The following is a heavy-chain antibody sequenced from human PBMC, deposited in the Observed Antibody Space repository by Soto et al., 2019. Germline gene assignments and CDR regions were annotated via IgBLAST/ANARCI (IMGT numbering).Heavy chain of an antibody. CDR3: ARAYCSSTSCYPNWFDP. CDR1: GYTFTGYY. V-gene: IGHV1-2*04. J-gene: IGHJ5*02. Sequence: QVQLVQSGAEVKKPGASVKVSCKASGYTFTGYYMHWVRQAPGQGLEWMGWINPNSGGTNYAQKFQGWVTMPRDASISTAYMELSRLRSDDTAVYYCARAYCSSTSCYPNWFDPWGQGTLVTVSS. D-gene: IGHD2-2*01. CDR2: INPNSGGT.